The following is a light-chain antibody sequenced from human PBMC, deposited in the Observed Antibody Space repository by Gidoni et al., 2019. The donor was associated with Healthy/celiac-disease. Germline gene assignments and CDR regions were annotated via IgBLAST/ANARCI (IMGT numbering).Light chain of an antibody. Sequence: AIQLTQAPSSLSASLGDRVTITCRASQGIRNDLGWYQQKPGKAPKLLIYAASSLQSGVPSRFSGSGSGTDFTLTISSLQPEDFATYYCLQDYNYPWTFXQXTKVEIK. CDR2: AAS. J-gene: IGKJ1*01. CDR3: LQDYNYPWT. CDR1: QGIRND. V-gene: IGKV1-6*01.